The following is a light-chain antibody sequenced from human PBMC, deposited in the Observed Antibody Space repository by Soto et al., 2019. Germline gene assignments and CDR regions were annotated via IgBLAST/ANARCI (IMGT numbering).Light chain of an antibody. V-gene: IGKV3-11*01. Sequence: EIVLTQSPATLSLSPGERATLSCRASQSVSSYLAWYQQKPGQAPRLLIYDASNRATGITARFRGSGSVTDFTLTISSLEPEDFAVYYCQQRSNWPSVTFGGGTKVEIK. CDR3: QQRSNWPSVT. CDR1: QSVSSY. CDR2: DAS. J-gene: IGKJ4*01.